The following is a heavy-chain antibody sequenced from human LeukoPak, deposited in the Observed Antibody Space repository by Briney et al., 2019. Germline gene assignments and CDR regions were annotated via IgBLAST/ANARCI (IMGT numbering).Heavy chain of an antibody. V-gene: IGHV3-74*01. CDR2: IKTDGSIT. CDR1: GFSFSVFW. Sequence: GGSLRLSCAASGFSFSVFWMHWVRQAPGKGPVWVSRIKTDGSITDYADSVKGRFTISRDNAKNTLYLQMNSLRAEDTAVYYCARSSGMGFDYWGQGTLVTVSS. CDR3: ARSSGMGFDY. J-gene: IGHJ4*02. D-gene: IGHD1-26*01.